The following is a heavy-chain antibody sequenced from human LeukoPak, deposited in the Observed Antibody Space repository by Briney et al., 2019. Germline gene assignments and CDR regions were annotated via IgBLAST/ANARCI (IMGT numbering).Heavy chain of an antibody. CDR2: IYHSGST. Sequence: SETLSLTCAVSGYSISSGYYWGWIRQPPGKGLEWIGGIYHSGSTYYNPSLKSRVTISVDTSKSQVSLKLSSVTAADTAVYYCARQGYCSGGSCYHYYYYMDVWGKGTTVTVSS. D-gene: IGHD2-15*01. CDR1: GYSISSGYY. CDR3: ARQGYCSGGSCYHYYYYMDV. J-gene: IGHJ6*03. V-gene: IGHV4-38-2*01.